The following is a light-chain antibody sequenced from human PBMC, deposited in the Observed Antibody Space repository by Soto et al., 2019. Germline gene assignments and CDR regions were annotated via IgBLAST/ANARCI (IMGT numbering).Light chain of an antibody. CDR1: QSVSSSY. CDR2: DAS. J-gene: IGKJ1*01. CDR3: QQYGSSPT. Sequence: EIVLTQSPGTLSLSPGERATLSCRPSQSVSSSYLAWYQQKPGQAPRLLIYDASSRATGIPDRFSGSGSGTDFTLTISRLEPEDFAVYYCQQYGSSPTFGQGPKVEIK. V-gene: IGKV3-20*01.